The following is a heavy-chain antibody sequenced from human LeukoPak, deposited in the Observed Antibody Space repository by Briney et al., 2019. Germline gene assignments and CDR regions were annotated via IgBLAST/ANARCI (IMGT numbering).Heavy chain of an antibody. CDR1: GGSISGSFYY. CDR3: ARDARVCTNGVCYGMDV. Sequence: SETLSLTCTVSGGSISGSFYYWGWIRQPPGKGLEWIGSIYYSGSTYYNPSLKSRVTISVDTSKNQFSLKLSSVTAAGTAVYYCARDARVCTNGVCYGMDVWGQGTTVTVSS. J-gene: IGHJ6*02. CDR2: IYYSGST. D-gene: IGHD2-8*01. V-gene: IGHV4-39*07.